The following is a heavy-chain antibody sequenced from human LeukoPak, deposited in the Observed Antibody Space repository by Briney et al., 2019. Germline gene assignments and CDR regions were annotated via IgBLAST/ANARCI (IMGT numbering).Heavy chain of an antibody. CDR1: GGTFSSYT. CDR2: IIPIFGTA. D-gene: IGHD2-21*02. J-gene: IGHJ3*02. V-gene: IGHV1-69*13. Sequence: GASVKVSCKASGGTFSSYTITWVRQAPGQGLEWMGGIIPIFGTANYVQKFQGRVTITADESTSTVYMELSSLRSEDTAVYYCARVNCGGDCYSDRGAFDIWGQGAMVTVSS. CDR3: ARVNCGGDCYSDRGAFDI.